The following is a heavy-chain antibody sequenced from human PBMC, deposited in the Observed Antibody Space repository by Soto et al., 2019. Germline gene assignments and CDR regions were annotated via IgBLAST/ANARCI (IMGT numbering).Heavy chain of an antibody. CDR3: AMDYGDRPEYFKH. D-gene: IGHD4-17*01. CDR1: GYTFTSYG. CDR2: ISPLKGRT. V-gene: IGHV1-18*04. J-gene: IGHJ1*01. Sequence: QVQLVQSGPALKRPGASMKVSCKASGYTFTSYGISWVRQAPGQGLEWMAWISPLKGRTQYSQKAQGRVTLSTDTSSNTAYMEMTTLRVDDTAVYYGAMDYGDRPEYFKHWGQGTLVTVS.